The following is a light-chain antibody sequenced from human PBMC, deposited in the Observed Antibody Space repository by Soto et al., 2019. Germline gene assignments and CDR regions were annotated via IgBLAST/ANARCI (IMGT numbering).Light chain of an antibody. CDR1: TSDVGGYHF. CDR2: EVT. J-gene: IGLJ1*01. V-gene: IGLV2-14*01. Sequence: QSVLPQPASVSGSPGQSITLSCTGTTSDVGGYHFVSWYQQHPGKAPKLMIYEVTNRPSGVSDRFSGSKSGNTASLTISGLQAEDEADYYCYSYTTPSTYVFGSGTKVTVL. CDR3: YSYTTPSTYV.